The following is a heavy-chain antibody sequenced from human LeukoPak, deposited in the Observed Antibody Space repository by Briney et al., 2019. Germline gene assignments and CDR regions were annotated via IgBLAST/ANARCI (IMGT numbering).Heavy chain of an antibody. CDR2: IYYSGST. V-gene: IGHV4-61*01. Sequence: SETLSLTCTVSGGSVSSGSYYWSWIRQPPGKGLEWIGYIYYSGSTNYNPSLKSRVTISVDTSKSQFSLKLSSVTAADTAVYYCAAGAVAGTNWFDPWGQGTLVTVSS. CDR3: AAGAVAGTNWFDP. J-gene: IGHJ5*02. CDR1: GGSVSSGSYY. D-gene: IGHD6-19*01.